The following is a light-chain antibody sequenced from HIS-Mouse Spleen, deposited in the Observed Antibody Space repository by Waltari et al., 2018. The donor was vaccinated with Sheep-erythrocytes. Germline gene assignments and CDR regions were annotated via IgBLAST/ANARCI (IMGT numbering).Light chain of an antibody. CDR3: CSYAGSYNYV. CDR1: SSDVGGSNY. J-gene: IGLJ1*01. CDR2: DVS. V-gene: IGLV2-11*01. Sequence: QSALTQPRSVSGSPGQSGTISCTGTSSDVGGSNYVSWYHQHPGKAPKLMIYDVSKRPGVVTYRCCGSKSGETASLTIAGLQAEDDADYYSCSYAGSYNYVFGAGTEVTVL.